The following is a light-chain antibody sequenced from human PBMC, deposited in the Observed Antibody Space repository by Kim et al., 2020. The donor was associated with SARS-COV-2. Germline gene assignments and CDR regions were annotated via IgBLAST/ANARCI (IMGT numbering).Light chain of an antibody. CDR3: TSYARSTNVL. Sequence: QSALTQPPSASGSPGQSVTISCTGSSSDVIFDNYVSWYQQHPGKAPKLMMYEVNKRPSGVPDRFSGSKSGNTASLTVSGLQAEDEADYYCTSYARSTNVLFGGGTKLTVL. V-gene: IGLV2-8*01. CDR2: EVN. J-gene: IGLJ2*01. CDR1: SSDVIFDNY.